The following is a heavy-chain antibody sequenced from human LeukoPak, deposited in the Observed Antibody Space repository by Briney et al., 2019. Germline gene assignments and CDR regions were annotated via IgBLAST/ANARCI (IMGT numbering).Heavy chain of an antibody. CDR3: ARDNSSCYGSAY. J-gene: IGHJ4*02. CDR1: GFTFSSYS. D-gene: IGHD6-13*01. CDR2: IRTSSDYI. Sequence: GGSLRLSCAASGFTFSSYSMNWVRQAPGKGLEWVSSIRTSSDYIYYADSVKGRFTVSRDNAKTSLYLQMTSLRGEDTAVYYCARDNSSCYGSAYWGRGTLVTVSS. V-gene: IGHV3-21*01.